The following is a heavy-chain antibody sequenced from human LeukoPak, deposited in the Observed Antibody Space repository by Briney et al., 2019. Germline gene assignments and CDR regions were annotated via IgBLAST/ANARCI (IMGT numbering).Heavy chain of an antibody. V-gene: IGHV3-21*01. CDR3: ARVWSDCYVTNCYISEY. CDR1: GFTFSSYS. CDR2: IISSSSYI. J-gene: IGHJ4*02. D-gene: IGHD3-3*01. Sequence: GGSLRVSCAASGFTFSSYSMNGVRQAPGGRLEWVSSIISSSSYIYYADSVKGRFTISRDDAKNSLFLQMNSLRAEDTAVYYCARVWSDCYVTNCYISEYWGQGTLVTVSS.